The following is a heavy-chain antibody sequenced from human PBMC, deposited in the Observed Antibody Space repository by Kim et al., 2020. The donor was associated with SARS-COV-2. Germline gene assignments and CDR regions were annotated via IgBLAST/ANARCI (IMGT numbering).Heavy chain of an antibody. CDR3: TRDPLIVARPGDDY. J-gene: IGHJ4*02. Sequence: GGSLRLSCTGSGFTFGDYALSWVRQAPGKGLEWVGFMRSKAYGETTEYAASVKGRFTISRDDPKSIAYLQMNSLKTEDTAVYFCTRDPLIVARPGDDYWGQGTLVTVSS. CDR1: GFTFGDYA. CDR2: MRSKAYGETT. V-gene: IGHV3-49*04. D-gene: IGHD3-22*01.